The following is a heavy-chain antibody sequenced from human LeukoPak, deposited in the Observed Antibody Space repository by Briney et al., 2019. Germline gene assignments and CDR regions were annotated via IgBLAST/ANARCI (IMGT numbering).Heavy chain of an antibody. V-gene: IGHV4-39*01. D-gene: IGHD1-26*01. CDR1: GGSISISNYY. J-gene: IGHJ4*02. CDR3: ARRTSNPVGAIDY. CDR2: ISYSGT. Sequence: SETLSLTCTVSGGSISISNYYWGWIRQPPGRGLEWIGSISYSGTYYNPSLKSRLTISVDASKNHFSLNRRSVTAADTAVYYCARRTSNPVGAIDYWGQGTLVTVSS.